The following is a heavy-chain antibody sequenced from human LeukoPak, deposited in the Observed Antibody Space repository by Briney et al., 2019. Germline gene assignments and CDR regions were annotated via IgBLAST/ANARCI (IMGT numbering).Heavy chain of an antibody. CDR3: ARRGSYYDY. V-gene: IGHV1-46*01. CDR2: INPNDGST. CDR1: GFSFSGYY. J-gene: IGHJ4*02. Sequence: GASVKVSCKASGFSFSGYYMQWVRQAPGQGLEWVGIINPNDGSTKYAQKFQGRVTMTGDTSISTVYMELTRLTFDDTATYYCARRGSYYDYWGRGTLVTVSS. D-gene: IGHD3-10*01.